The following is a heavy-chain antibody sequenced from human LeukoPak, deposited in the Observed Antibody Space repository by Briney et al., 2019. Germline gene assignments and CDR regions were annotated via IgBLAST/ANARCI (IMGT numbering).Heavy chain of an antibody. D-gene: IGHD5-18*01. CDR3: VKEDTTVISHAFDI. J-gene: IGHJ3*02. V-gene: IGHV3-30*18. CDR2: ISYGGSNK. CDR1: GFTFSNYG. Sequence: AGSLSLSCAASGFTFSNYGMHWVRQAPGKGLEWVGVISYGGSNKDYTDSVNGRSTISNNDSKSTSYLLITILGAEATAEYCCVKEDTTVISHAFDIWGPGTMVTVSS.